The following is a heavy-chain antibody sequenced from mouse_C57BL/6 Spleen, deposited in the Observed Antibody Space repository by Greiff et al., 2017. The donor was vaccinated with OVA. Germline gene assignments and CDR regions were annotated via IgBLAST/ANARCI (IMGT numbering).Heavy chain of an antibody. D-gene: IGHD1-1*01. CDR3: ARSLGFITTAMDY. CDR1: GYTFTDYY. V-gene: IGHV1-26*01. CDR2: INPTNGGP. Sequence: EVQLQQSGPELVKPGASVKISCKASGYTFTDYYMNWVKQSHGKSLEWIGDINPTNGGPSYNQKFKGKATLTVDKSSSTAYLELRSLTSEDSAVYYCARSLGFITTAMDYWGQGTSVTVSS. J-gene: IGHJ4*01.